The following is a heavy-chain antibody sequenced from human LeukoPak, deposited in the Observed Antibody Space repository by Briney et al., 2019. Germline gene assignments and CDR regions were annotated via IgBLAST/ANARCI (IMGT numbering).Heavy chain of an antibody. CDR3: ARVPSAAPIDY. J-gene: IGHJ4*02. CDR1: GYTFTSYG. CDR2: INPNSGGT. Sequence: ASVKVSCKAFGYTFTSYGYSWVRQAPGQGLEWMGWINPNSGGTNYAQKFQGRVTMTRDTSISTAYMELSRLRSDDTAVYYCARVPSAAPIDYWGQGTLVTVSS. V-gene: IGHV1-2*02. D-gene: IGHD6-6*01.